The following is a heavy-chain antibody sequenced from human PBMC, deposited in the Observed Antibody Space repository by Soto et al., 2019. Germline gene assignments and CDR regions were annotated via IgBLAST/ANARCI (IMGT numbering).Heavy chain of an antibody. J-gene: IGHJ4*02. Sequence: QVQLQESGPGLVKPSQTLSLTCTVSGGSISSGGYYWSWIRQHPGKGLERIGYIYYSGSTNYNPSLKRRVTITVDTSKNQFSLKLSSVTAADTAVYYCAREWVAVAALDYWGQGTLVTVSS. CDR1: GGSISSGGYY. D-gene: IGHD6-19*01. CDR3: AREWVAVAALDY. CDR2: IYYSGST. V-gene: IGHV4-31*03.